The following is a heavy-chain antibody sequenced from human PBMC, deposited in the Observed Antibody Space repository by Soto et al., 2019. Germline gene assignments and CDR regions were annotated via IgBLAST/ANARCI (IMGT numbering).Heavy chain of an antibody. Sequence: EVQLLESGGGLVQPGGSLRLSCAASGFTFSSYAMSWVRQAPGKGLEWVSAISGSGGSTYYADSVKGRFTISRDNSKNTLYLQMNSLRAEDTAVYYCAKGSAGIVGATLYFDYWGQGILVTVSS. D-gene: IGHD1-26*01. J-gene: IGHJ4*02. CDR1: GFTFSSYA. V-gene: IGHV3-23*01. CDR2: ISGSGGST. CDR3: AKGSAGIVGATLYFDY.